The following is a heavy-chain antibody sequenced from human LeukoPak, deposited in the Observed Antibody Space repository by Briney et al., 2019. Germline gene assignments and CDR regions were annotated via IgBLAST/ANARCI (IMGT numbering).Heavy chain of an antibody. D-gene: IGHD6-13*01. CDR1: GGSISSATYY. CDR3: AASALAAAGTDY. CDR2: IYTGEST. V-gene: IGHV4-61*02. Sequence: KTSETLSLTCTVSGGSISSATYYWNWIRQHAGKGLEWIGRIYTGESTNYNPSLKSRVTISVDTSKNQFSLKLSSVTAADTALYYCAASALAAAGTDYWGQGILVTVSS. J-gene: IGHJ4*02.